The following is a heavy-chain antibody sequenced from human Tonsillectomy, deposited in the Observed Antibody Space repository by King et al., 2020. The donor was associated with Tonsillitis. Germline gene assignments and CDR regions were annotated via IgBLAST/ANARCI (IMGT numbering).Heavy chain of an antibody. Sequence: TLQESGPALVKPTQTLTLTCTFSGFSLSTSGMRVSWIRQPPGKALEWLARIDWDDDKFYSTSLKTRLTISKDTSKNQVVLTMTNMDPVDTATYYCARTPLGSTGSCWDYWGQGTLVTVSS. V-gene: IGHV2-70*04. CDR1: GFSLSTSGMR. J-gene: IGHJ4*02. CDR2: IDWDDDK. CDR3: ARTPLGSTGSCWDY. D-gene: IGHD3-10*01.